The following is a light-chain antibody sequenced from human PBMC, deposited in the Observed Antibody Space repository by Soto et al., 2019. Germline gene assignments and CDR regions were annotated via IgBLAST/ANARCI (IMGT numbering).Light chain of an antibody. J-gene: IGKJ3*01. CDR1: QGIRND. V-gene: IGKV1-17*01. CDR2: AAS. Sequence: IQLTQSPSSLSASVGDRVTITCWASQGIRNDLGWYQQKPGKALKRLIYAASTLQNGVPSRFSGSGSGTGFTLTISSLQPEDSAVYYCLHHNWYPTFTCGPGTKVEVK. CDR3: LHHNWYPTFT.